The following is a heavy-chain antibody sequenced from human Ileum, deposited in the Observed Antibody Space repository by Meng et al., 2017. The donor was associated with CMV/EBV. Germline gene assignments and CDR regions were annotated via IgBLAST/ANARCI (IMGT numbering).Heavy chain of an antibody. CDR2: INQDGSIK. Sequence: GGPLRLSCAAPGFTFDSYWMSWVRQVPGQVPEFVANINQDGSIKSYLESVKGRFTISRDNAKASFYLQMNNLRPEDTAVYYCARDPGYSSFDYWGQGKVVTVSS. V-gene: IGHV3-7*03. CDR1: GFTFDSYW. J-gene: IGHJ4*02. CDR3: ARDPGYSSFDY. D-gene: IGHD6-13*01.